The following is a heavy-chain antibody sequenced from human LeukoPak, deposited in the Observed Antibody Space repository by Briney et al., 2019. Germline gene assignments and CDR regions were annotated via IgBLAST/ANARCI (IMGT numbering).Heavy chain of an antibody. V-gene: IGHV1-2*02. CDR3: ARGELLWFGELSTSRKAFDY. CDR2: INPNSGGT. Sequence: GASVKVSCKASGYTFTGYYMHWVRQAPGEGLEGMGWINPNSGGTNYAQKFQGRVTMTRDTSISTAYMELSRLRSDDTAVYYCARGELLWFGELSTSRKAFDYWGQGTLVTVSS. J-gene: IGHJ4*02. CDR1: GYTFTGYY. D-gene: IGHD3-10*01.